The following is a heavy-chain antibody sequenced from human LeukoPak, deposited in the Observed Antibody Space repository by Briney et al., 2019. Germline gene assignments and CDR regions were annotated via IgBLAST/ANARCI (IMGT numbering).Heavy chain of an antibody. CDR3: ARDPFCSSSTGCYFEDWFDL. Sequence: PGGSLRLSCTASGFNFDDYDMSWVRHVPGKGLEWVSGITWNGDKTGYADSVRGRFSISRDNTKKSLYLQMSSLRAEDTALYYCARDPFCSSSTGCYFEDWFDLWGPGTLVTVSS. D-gene: IGHD2-2*01. CDR1: GFNFDDYD. J-gene: IGHJ5*02. CDR2: ITWNGDKT. V-gene: IGHV3-20*04.